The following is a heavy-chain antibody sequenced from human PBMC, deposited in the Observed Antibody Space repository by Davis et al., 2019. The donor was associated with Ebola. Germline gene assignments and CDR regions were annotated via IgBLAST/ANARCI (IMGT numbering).Heavy chain of an antibody. D-gene: IGHD7-27*01. Sequence: PSETLSLTCTVSGGSISSSSYYWGWIRQPPGKGLEWIGEINHSGSTNYNPSLKSRVTISVDTSKNQFSLKLSSVTAADTAVYYCARVGKWFDPWGQGTLVTVSS. CDR1: GGSISSSSYY. J-gene: IGHJ5*02. CDR3: ARVGKWFDP. CDR2: INHSGST. V-gene: IGHV4-39*07.